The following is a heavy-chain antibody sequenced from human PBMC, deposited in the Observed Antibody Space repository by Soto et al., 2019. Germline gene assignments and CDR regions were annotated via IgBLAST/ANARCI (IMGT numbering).Heavy chain of an antibody. J-gene: IGHJ5*02. Sequence: ASVKVSCKVSGYTLSDFYMHWVKQAPGKGLEWMGLADPEDAETIYAEKFQGRVTIIADTSTDTAYMELSSLRSDDTAVYYCATAFRARLGWFDPWGQGTQVTVSS. CDR1: GYTLSDFY. CDR3: ATAFRARLGWFDP. V-gene: IGHV1-69-2*01. D-gene: IGHD3-10*01. CDR2: ADPEDAET.